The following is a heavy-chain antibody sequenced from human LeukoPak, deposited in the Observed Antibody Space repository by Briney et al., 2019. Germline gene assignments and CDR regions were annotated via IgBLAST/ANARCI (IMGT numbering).Heavy chain of an antibody. CDR1: GGTFISYA. Sequence: SVKVSCKASGGTFISYAISWVRQAPGQGLEWMGRIIPIFGTANYAQKFQGRVTITTDESTSTAYMELSSLRSEDTAVYYCARDLGYSLTTSDYWGQGTLVTVSS. V-gene: IGHV1-69*05. J-gene: IGHJ4*02. CDR2: IIPIFGTA. CDR3: ARDLGYSLTTSDY. D-gene: IGHD4-11*01.